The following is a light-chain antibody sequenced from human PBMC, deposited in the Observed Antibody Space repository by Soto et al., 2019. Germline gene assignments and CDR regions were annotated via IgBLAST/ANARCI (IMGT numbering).Light chain of an antibody. CDR1: SSDVGAYSY. CDR3: SSFTDMNTQV. Sequence: QSALTQPASVSGFPGQSITISCTGTSSDVGAYSYVSWYQQHPGEAPRLIIFDVNRRPSGISNRFSGSKSGNTASLTVSGLKAEDEADYYCSSFTDMNTQVFGGGTKLTVL. V-gene: IGLV2-14*03. CDR2: DVN. J-gene: IGLJ2*01.